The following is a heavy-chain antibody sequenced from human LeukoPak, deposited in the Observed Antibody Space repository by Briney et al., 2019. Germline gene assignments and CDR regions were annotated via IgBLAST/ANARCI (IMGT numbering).Heavy chain of an antibody. Sequence: GASVKVSCKASGYTFTGYYMHWVRQAPGQGLEWMGWINPNSGGTNYAQKFQGWVTMTRDTSISTAYMELSRLRSDDTAVYYCARGNYDFWSGYTYYGMDVWGQGTTVTVSS. V-gene: IGHV1-2*04. J-gene: IGHJ6*02. CDR3: ARGNYDFWSGYTYYGMDV. CDR2: INPNSGGT. CDR1: GYTFTGYY. D-gene: IGHD3-3*01.